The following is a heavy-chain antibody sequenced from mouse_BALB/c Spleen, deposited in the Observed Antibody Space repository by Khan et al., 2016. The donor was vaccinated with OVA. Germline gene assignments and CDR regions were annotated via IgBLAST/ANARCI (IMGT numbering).Heavy chain of an antibody. Sequence: VQLQQSGAELARPGASVKMSCKASGYTFTSYTIHLIKQRPGQGLEWIGYINPSSGYTNYNQKFKDKATLTADKSSTTAYMQLSSLTSDDSAAFCCARDGAYYRNDGWFAYWGQGTLVTVSA. V-gene: IGHV1-4*01. CDR3: ARDGAYYRNDGWFAY. CDR1: GYTFTSYT. J-gene: IGHJ3*01. D-gene: IGHD2-14*01. CDR2: INPSSGYT.